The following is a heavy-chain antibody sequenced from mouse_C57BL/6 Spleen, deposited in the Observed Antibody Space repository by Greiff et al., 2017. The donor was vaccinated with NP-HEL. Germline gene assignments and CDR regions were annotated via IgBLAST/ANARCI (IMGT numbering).Heavy chain of an antibody. CDR1: GYTFTSYW. CDR2: IHRNSGST. J-gene: IGHJ2*01. Sequence: QVQLQQPGAELVKPGASVKLSCTASGYTFTSYWMYWVKQRPGQGLEWIGIIHRNSGSTNYNEKFKSKVTLTVDKSTSTAYLQLSSLTSEDTAVYYCARDLITTVVATDYWGQGTTLTVSS. D-gene: IGHD1-1*01. CDR3: ARDLITTVVATDY. V-gene: IGHV1-64*01.